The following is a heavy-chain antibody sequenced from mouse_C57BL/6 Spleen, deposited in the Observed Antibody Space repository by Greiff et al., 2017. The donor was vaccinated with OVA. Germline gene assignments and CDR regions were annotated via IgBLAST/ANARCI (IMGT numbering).Heavy chain of an antibody. CDR3: AGWTGTLYFDY. CDR2: IDTSDSET. CDR1: GYTFTSYW. Sequence: QVQLQQPGAELVRPGSSVKLSCKASGYTFTSYWMHWVKQRPIQGLEWIGNIDTSDSETHYNQKFKDKATMTVDKASSTAYMQHSSLTSEDSAVSYCAGWTGTLYFDYWGQGTTLTVSS. V-gene: IGHV1-52*01. D-gene: IGHD4-1*01. J-gene: IGHJ2*01.